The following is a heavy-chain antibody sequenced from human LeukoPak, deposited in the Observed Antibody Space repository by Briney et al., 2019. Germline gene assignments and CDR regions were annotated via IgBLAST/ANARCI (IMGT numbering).Heavy chain of an antibody. D-gene: IGHD3-22*01. CDR2: ISWNSGSI. CDR3: AKDFYDSSGYHDAFDI. Sequence: GGSLRLSCAASGFTFGDYAMHWVRQAPGKGLEWVSGISWNSGSIGYADSVKGRFTISRDNAKNSLYLQMNSLRAEDMALYYCAKDFYDSSGYHDAFDIWGQGTMVTVSS. CDR1: GFTFGDYA. J-gene: IGHJ3*02. V-gene: IGHV3-9*03.